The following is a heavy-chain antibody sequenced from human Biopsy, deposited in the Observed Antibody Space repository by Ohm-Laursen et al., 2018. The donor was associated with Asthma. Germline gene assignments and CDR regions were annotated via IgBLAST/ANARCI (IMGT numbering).Heavy chain of an antibody. V-gene: IGHV7-4-1*02. CDR2: MNTNTGNP. D-gene: IGHD1-20*01. J-gene: IGHJ6*02. CDR1: GYTLTSYG. CDR3: ARRYNWNGMDV. Sequence: ASVKVSCKASGYTLTSYGMNWVRQAPGQGLEWMGWMNTNTGNPTYAQGFTGRFVFSLDASVSTAYLQISSLKAEDTAVYYCARRYNWNGMDVWGQGTTVTVSS.